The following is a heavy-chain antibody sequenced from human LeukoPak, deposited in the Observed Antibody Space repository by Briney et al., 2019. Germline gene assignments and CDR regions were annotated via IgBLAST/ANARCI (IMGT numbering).Heavy chain of an antibody. D-gene: IGHD3-9*01. CDR1: GGSISSSSYY. CDR3: ARERVFYDILTGRWPYYMDV. CDR2: IYYSGST. Sequence: SETLSLTCTVSGGSISSSSYYWGWVRQPPGKGLEWIGSIYYSGSTYYNPSLKSRVTISVDTSKNQFSLKLSSVTAADTAVYYCARERVFYDILTGRWPYYMDVWGKGTTVTISS. J-gene: IGHJ6*03. V-gene: IGHV4-39*07.